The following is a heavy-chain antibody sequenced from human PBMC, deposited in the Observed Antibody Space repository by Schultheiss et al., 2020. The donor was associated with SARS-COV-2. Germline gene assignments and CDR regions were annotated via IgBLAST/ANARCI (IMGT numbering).Heavy chain of an antibody. CDR2: IWYDGSNK. Sequence: GGSLRLSCAASGFTFSSYGMHWVRQAPGKGLEWVAVIWYDGSNKYYADSVKGRFTISRDNSKNTLYLQMNSLRAEDTAVYYCARAEYCSSTSCYLGLLGMDVWGQGTTVTVSS. J-gene: IGHJ6*02. CDR3: ARAEYCSSTSCYLGLLGMDV. CDR1: GFTFSSYG. V-gene: IGHV3-33*01. D-gene: IGHD2-2*01.